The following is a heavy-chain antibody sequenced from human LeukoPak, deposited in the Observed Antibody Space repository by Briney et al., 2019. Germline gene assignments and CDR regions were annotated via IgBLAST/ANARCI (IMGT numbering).Heavy chain of an antibody. CDR3: ARVDSSGESRTFDI. Sequence: GGSLRLSCAASGFTFSNYWMHCVRQAPGKGLVWVSRIKTDGSSTNYADSVKGRFTISRDNAKNTLYLQMNSLRAEDTAVYYCARVDSSGESRTFDIWGQGTMVTVSS. CDR1: GFTFSNYW. D-gene: IGHD3-22*01. J-gene: IGHJ3*02. CDR2: IKTDGSST. V-gene: IGHV3-74*01.